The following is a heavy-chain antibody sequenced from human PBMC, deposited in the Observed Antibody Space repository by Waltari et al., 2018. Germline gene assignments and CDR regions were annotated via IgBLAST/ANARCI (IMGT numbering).Heavy chain of an antibody. V-gene: IGHV4-34*01. CDR1: GGSFGGYY. J-gene: IGHJ6*02. CDR2: INHSGST. D-gene: IGHD6-19*01. CDR3: ARGKASRSSGWMREGYYYGMDV. Sequence: QVQLQQWGAGLLKPSETLSLTCAVYGGSFGGYYWSWSRQPPGKGLEWIGEINHSGSTTDNPALKSRVTISVDTSKNQFSLKLSSVTAAYTALYYCARGKASRSSGWMREGYYYGMDVWGQGTTVTVSS.